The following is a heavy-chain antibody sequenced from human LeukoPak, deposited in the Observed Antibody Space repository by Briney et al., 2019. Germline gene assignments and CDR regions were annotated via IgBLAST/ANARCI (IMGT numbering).Heavy chain of an antibody. J-gene: IGHJ4*02. CDR1: GGSSSGYY. V-gene: IGHV4-34*01. D-gene: IGHD3-22*01. CDR3: ARTYYDSSGYYYGAQYYFDY. Sequence: SETLSLTCAVYGGSSSGYYWSWIRQPPGKGLEWIGEINHSGSTNYNPSLKSRVTISVDTSKNQFSLKLSSVTAADTAVYYCARTYYDSSGYYYGAQYYFDYWGQGTLVTVSS. CDR2: INHSGST.